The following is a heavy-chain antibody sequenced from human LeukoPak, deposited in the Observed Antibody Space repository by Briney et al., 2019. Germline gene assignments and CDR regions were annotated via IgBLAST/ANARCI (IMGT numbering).Heavy chain of an antibody. V-gene: IGHV4-39*07. CDR2: INHSGST. CDR3: ARRDYGGNPDY. Sequence: SETLSLTCTVSGGSISSSSYYWGWIRQPPGKGLEWIGEINHSGSTNYNPSLKSRVTISVDTSKNQFSLKLSSATAADTAVYYCARRDYGGNPDYWGQGTLVTVSS. CDR1: GGSISSSSYY. J-gene: IGHJ4*02. D-gene: IGHD4-23*01.